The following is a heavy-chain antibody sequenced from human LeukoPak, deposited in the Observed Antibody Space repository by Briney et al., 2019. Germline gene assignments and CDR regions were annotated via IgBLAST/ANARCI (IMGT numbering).Heavy chain of an antibody. D-gene: IGHD4-11*01. J-gene: IGHJ3*01. Sequence: IPSETLSLTCSVSGGSTTGYFWTWIRQPPGKGPEWIGYVYYKGDTSYSPSLDSRVSISVDTSKKQFSLKLNSVTAADTAMYYCARHVTVTYDAFDLWGQGTMVTVSS. CDR2: VYYKGDT. V-gene: IGHV4-59*08. CDR3: ARHVTVTYDAFDL. CDR1: GGSTTGYF.